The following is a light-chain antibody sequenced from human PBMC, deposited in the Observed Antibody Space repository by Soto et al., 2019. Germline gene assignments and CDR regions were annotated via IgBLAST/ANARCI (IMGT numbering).Light chain of an antibody. V-gene: IGLV2-14*01. Sequence: QSALTQPASVSGSPGQSITISCTGTSSDVGGYNYVSWYQQHPGKAPKLMIYDVSNRPSGVSNRFSGSKSGNTASLTISGLHAEGEADYYCSSYTSSSFYVFGTGTKVTVL. CDR1: SSDVGGYNY. CDR3: SSYTSSSFYV. J-gene: IGLJ1*01. CDR2: DVS.